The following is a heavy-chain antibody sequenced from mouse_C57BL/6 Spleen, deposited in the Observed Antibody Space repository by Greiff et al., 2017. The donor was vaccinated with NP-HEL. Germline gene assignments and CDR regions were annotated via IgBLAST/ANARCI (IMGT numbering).Heavy chain of an antibody. CDR3: ATIYYSYAMDY. J-gene: IGHJ4*01. CDR1: GFNIKDYY. Sequence: KPSGSALLTPGASVKLSCTASGFNIKDYYMHWVKQRTEQGLEWIGRIDPEDGETKYAPKFQGKATITADTSSNTAYLQLSSLTSEDTAVYYCATIYYSYAMDYWGQGTSVTVSS. D-gene: IGHD2-1*01. V-gene: IGHV14-2*01. CDR2: IDPEDGET.